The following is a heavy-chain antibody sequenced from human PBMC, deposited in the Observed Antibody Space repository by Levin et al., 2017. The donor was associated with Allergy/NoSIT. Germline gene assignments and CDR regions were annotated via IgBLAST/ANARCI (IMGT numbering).Heavy chain of an antibody. CDR2: ISDDGNTI. V-gene: IGHV3-74*01. CDR1: GFTLSRFW. CDR3: GRDLSGYSDY. D-gene: IGHD3-9*01. J-gene: IGHJ4*02. Sequence: GGSLRLSCAVSGFTLSRFWMHWVRQAPGKGLVWISRISDDGNTIDYADFVKGRFTISRDYAKNTLYLQMNSLRAEDTAVYYCGRDLSGYSDYWGQGAVVTVSS.